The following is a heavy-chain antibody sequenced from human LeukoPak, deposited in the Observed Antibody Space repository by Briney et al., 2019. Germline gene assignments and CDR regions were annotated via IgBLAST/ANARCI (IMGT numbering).Heavy chain of an antibody. J-gene: IGHJ4*02. CDR1: GDSVSSNSAA. CDR3: ARFLGIGSQRYYFDS. CDR2: TYYRSKWYH. D-gene: IGHD6-19*01. Sequence: SQTLSLTCAISGDSVSSNSAAWSWISQSPSRGLEWLGRTYYRSKWYHDYAVSVRSRASVNPDTSKNQFSLQLNSVTPEDTAVYYCARFLGIGSQRYYFDSWGQGTLVTVSS. V-gene: IGHV6-1*01.